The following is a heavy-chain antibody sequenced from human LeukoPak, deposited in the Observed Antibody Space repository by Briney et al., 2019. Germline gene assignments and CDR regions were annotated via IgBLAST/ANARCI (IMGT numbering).Heavy chain of an antibody. V-gene: IGHV3-11*01. D-gene: IGHD5-18*01. CDR2: ISSSGSTI. Sequence: VGSLRISCAASGFTFSDYYMSWIRQAPGKGMEWVSYISSSGSTIYYADSVKGRFTISRDNAKNALYLQMNSLTAEDTALYHCARDRSYGSFDFWGQGTLVSVSS. J-gene: IGHJ4*02. CDR1: GFTFSDYY. CDR3: ARDRSYGSFDF.